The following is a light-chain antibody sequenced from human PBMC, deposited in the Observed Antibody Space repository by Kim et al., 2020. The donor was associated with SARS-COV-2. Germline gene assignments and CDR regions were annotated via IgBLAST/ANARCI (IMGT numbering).Light chain of an antibody. V-gene: IGLV3-1*01. CDR2: QDT. CDR3: QVWDSTTTV. CDR1: KLGEKY. Sequence: SSELTQPPSVSVSPGQTASITCSGDKLGEKYVCWYQQRPGQSPVVVIYQDTNRSSGIPERFSGSNSGNTATLTISGTQAMDEADYYCQVWDSTTTVFGGGTQLTVL. J-gene: IGLJ2*01.